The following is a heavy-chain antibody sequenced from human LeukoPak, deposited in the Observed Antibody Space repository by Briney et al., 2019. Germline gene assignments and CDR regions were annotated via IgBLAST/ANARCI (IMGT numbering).Heavy chain of an antibody. D-gene: IGHD6-13*01. CDR3: ARGSGSSSWYNSIDY. CDR1: GFTFSSYS. CDR2: ISGSSSYI. J-gene: IGHJ4*02. V-gene: IGHV3-21*01. Sequence: PGGSLRLSCAASGFTFSSYSINWARQAPGKGLEWVSSISGSSSYIYYADSVKGRFTISRDNAKNSLYLQMNSLRAEDTAMYYCARGSGSSSWYNSIDYWGQGTLVTVSS.